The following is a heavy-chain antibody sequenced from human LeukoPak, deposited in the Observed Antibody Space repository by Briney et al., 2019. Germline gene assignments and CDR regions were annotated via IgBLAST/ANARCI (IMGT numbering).Heavy chain of an antibody. D-gene: IGHD2-21*01. CDR3: ARASDPPSAYDY. Sequence: ASVKVSCKASGYTFTSYGISWVRQAPGQGLEWMGWISAYNGNTNYAQKFQGRVTITADKSTSTAYMELSSLRSEDTAVYYCARASDPPSAYDYWGQGTLVTVSS. V-gene: IGHV1-18*01. J-gene: IGHJ4*02. CDR2: ISAYNGNT. CDR1: GYTFTSYG.